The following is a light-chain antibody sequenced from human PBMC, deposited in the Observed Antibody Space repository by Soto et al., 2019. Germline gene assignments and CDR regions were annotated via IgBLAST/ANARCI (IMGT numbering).Light chain of an antibody. Sequence: QSALTQPRSVSESPGQSVTISCTGTSSDVGGYNYVSWYQQHPGKAPKLMIYDVTKRPSGVPDRCSGSKSGNTASLTISGLQAEDEDDYYCCSDADSYSIEFGGGTKLTVL. J-gene: IGLJ2*01. CDR2: DVT. CDR1: SSDVGGYNY. V-gene: IGLV2-11*01. CDR3: CSDADSYSIE.